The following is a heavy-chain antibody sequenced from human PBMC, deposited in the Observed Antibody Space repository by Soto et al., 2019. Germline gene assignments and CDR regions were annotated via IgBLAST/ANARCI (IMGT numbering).Heavy chain of an antibody. Sequence: SETLSLTCTVSGGSISSYYWSWIRQPPGKGLEWIGYIYYSGSTNYNPSLKSRVTISADTSKNQFSLKLSSVTAADTAVYYCARDSKRGNIDYWGQGTLVTVSS. D-gene: IGHD1-26*01. J-gene: IGHJ4*02. CDR2: IYYSGST. CDR3: ARDSKRGNIDY. V-gene: IGHV4-59*01. CDR1: GGSISSYY.